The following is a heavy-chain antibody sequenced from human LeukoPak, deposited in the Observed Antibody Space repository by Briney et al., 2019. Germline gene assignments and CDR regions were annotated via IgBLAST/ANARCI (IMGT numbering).Heavy chain of an antibody. CDR1: GGSFSGYY. CDR2: INHSGST. D-gene: IGHD5-24*01. CDR3: ARGQIRDGYNYDEY. Sequence: PSETLSLTCAVYGGSFSGYYWSWIRQPPGKGLEWIGEINHSGSTNYNPSLKSRVTTSVDTSKNQFSLKLSSVTAADTAVYYCARGQIRDGYNYDEYWGQGTLVTVSS. J-gene: IGHJ4*02. V-gene: IGHV4-34*01.